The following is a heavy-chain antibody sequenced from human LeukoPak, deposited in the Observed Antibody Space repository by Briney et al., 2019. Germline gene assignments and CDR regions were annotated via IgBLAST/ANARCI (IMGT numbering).Heavy chain of an antibody. V-gene: IGHV3-7*01. D-gene: IGHD1-1*01. CDR3: ARDEQNWYYYYYMDV. Sequence: GGSLRLSCAASGFTFSSYWMSWVRQAPGKGLEWVANIKQDGSEKYYVDSVKGRFTISRDNVKNSLYLQMNSLRAEDTAVYYCARDEQNWYYYYYMDVWGKGTTVTVSS. CDR1: GFTFSSYW. J-gene: IGHJ6*03. CDR2: IKQDGSEK.